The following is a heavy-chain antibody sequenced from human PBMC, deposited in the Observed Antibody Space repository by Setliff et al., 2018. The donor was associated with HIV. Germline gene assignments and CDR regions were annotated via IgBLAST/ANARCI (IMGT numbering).Heavy chain of an antibody. Sequence: LSLTCGVSGGSFSGHYWSWIRQTPGKGLEWVSYISSSGSFTNYADSVKGRFTISRDNAKNSLYLQMNSLRAEDTAVYYCARDGSYISRGYWGQGTLVTVSS. CDR3: ARDGSYISRGY. V-gene: IGHV3-11*05. J-gene: IGHJ4*02. CDR1: GGSFSGHY. D-gene: IGHD5-18*01. CDR2: ISSSGSFT.